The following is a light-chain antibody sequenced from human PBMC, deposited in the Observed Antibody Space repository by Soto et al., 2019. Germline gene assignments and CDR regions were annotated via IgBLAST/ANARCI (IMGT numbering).Light chain of an antibody. CDR1: QSISPW. CDR3: QQYKTYSRT. Sequence: DIQMTQSPSTLSASVGDRVTITCRASQSISPWLAWYQQKPGKAPKILIYKASSLESGVPSRFSGSDSGTEFTLTISSLQPDDFATYYCQQYKTYSRTFGQGTKLAIK. J-gene: IGKJ2*01. CDR2: KAS. V-gene: IGKV1-5*03.